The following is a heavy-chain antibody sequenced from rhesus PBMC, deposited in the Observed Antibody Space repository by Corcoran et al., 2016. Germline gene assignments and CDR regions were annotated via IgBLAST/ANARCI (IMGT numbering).Heavy chain of an antibody. J-gene: IGHJ1*01. Sequence: EVQLVESGGGLVQPGGSLRLSCAASGFTFGDYAMHWVRQAPGRGLEWVSSIRTTSSYIYCAGSVKGRFTISRDNARNSLALQMSSLRAEDTAVYYCITSRARAQSTGYFEFWGQGALVTVSS. V-gene: IGHV3-183*01. CDR1: GFTFGDYA. CDR2: IRTTSSYI. CDR3: ITSRARAQSTGYFEF. D-gene: IGHD2-33*01.